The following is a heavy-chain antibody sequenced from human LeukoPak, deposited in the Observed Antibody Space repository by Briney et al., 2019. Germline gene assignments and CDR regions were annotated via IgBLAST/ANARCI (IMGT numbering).Heavy chain of an antibody. D-gene: IGHD2-2*01. J-gene: IGHJ6*02. CDR3: ARGDIVVVPAAGYYYYYGMDV. CDR2: MNPNSGNT. CDR1: GYTFTSYD. Sequence: ASVKVSCKASGYTFTSYDINWVRQATGQGLEGMGWMNPNSGNTGYAQKFQGRVTMTRNTSISTAYMELSSLRSEDTAVYYCARGDIVVVPAAGYYYYYGMDVWGQGTTVTVSS. V-gene: IGHV1-8*01.